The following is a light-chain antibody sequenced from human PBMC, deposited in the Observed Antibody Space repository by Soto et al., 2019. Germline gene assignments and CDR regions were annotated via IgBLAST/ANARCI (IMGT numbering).Light chain of an antibody. J-gene: IGKJ1*01. CDR2: GAY. Sequence: EIVMTQSPATLSVSPGERATLSCRASQSVSSNLAWYQQQPGQAPRLLIYGAYTRAPGIPARFSGSGYGTELTLTISSLQSGDCAVYYCQQYNYWWTFGQGTKVEI. CDR1: QSVSSN. V-gene: IGKV3-15*01. CDR3: QQYNYWWT.